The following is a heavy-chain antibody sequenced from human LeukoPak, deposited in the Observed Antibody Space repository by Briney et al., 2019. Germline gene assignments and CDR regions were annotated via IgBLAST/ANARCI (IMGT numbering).Heavy chain of an antibody. Sequence: GGSLRLSCAASGFTFSSYSMNWVRQASVKGLEWVSSISSSSSYIYYADSVKGQFTISRDNAKNSLYLQMNSLRAEDTAVYYCARQYCSGGSCHGRLDYWGQGTLVTVSS. CDR2: ISSSSSYI. CDR3: ARQYCSGGSCHGRLDY. V-gene: IGHV3-21*01. CDR1: GFTFSSYS. J-gene: IGHJ4*02. D-gene: IGHD2-15*01.